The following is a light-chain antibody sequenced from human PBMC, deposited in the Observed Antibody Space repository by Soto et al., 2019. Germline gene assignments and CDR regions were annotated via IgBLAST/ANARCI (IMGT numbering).Light chain of an antibody. CDR3: CSYAGSSTHVI. V-gene: IGLV2-23*01. Sequence: QSALTQPASVSGSPGQSITISCTGTSSDVGSYNLVSWYQQYPGKAPKLMIYEGSKRPSGVSNRFSGSKSGNKASLTISGPQAEDEADYYCCSYAGSSTHVIFGGGTKLTVL. J-gene: IGLJ2*01. CDR1: SSDVGSYNL. CDR2: EGS.